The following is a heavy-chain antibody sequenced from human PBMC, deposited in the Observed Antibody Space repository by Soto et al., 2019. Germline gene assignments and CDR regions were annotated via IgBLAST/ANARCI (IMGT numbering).Heavy chain of an antibody. J-gene: IGHJ6*02. D-gene: IGHD1-7*01. CDR1: GYPFNKIA. CDR2: LSGRSGDP. CDR3: AKEGGLGTEIPLYGLEV. Sequence: QVQLVQSGGEVKKPGASVRVSCQASGYPFNKIAIHWVRQAPGHGLEWLGRLSGRSGDPNCARTVRDRISMATDTTTNTAIMEQKSLTSDDTAVYCCAKEGGLGTEIPLYGLEVWGQGTKVTV. V-gene: IGHV1-18*01.